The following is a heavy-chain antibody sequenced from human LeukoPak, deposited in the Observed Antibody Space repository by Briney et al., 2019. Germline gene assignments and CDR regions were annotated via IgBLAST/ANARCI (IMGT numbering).Heavy chain of an antibody. Sequence: GGSLRLSCAASGFSFDDYAMHWLRQAPGKGLQWVSGISWNSGSEGYADSVKGRFTISRDNAKNSLYLQMNSLRAEDTALYYCAKDMTAMAKSFDYWGQGTLVTVSS. J-gene: IGHJ4*02. CDR3: AKDMTAMAKSFDY. V-gene: IGHV3-9*01. D-gene: IGHD5-18*01. CDR1: GFSFDDYA. CDR2: ISWNSGSE.